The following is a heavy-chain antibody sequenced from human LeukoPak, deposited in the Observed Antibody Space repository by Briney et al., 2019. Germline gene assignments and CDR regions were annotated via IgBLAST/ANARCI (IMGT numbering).Heavy chain of an antibody. CDR2: IYYSGST. V-gene: IGHV4-31*03. J-gene: IGHJ4*02. D-gene: IGHD3-10*01. CDR1: GGSISSGGYY. CDR3: ARAVGFGELSFDY. Sequence: SETLSLTCTVSGGSISSGGYYWSWIRQHPGKGLEWIGYIYYSGSTYYNPSLESRVTISVDTSKNQFSLKLSSVTAADTAVYYCARAVGFGELSFDYWGQGTLVTVSP.